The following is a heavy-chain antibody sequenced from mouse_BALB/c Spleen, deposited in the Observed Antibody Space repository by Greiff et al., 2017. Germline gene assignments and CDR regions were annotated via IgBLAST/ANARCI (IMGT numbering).Heavy chain of an antibody. CDR1: GFSLTSYG. V-gene: IGHV2-9*02. J-gene: IGHJ4*01. CDR2: IWAGGST. CDR3: ARVGITTGYAMDY. Sequence: VQRVESGPGLVAPSQSLSITCTVSGFSLTSYGVHWVRQPPGKGLEWLGVIWAGGSTNYNSALMSRLSISKDNSKSQVFLKMNSLQTDDTAMYYCARVGITTGYAMDYWGQGTSVTVSS. D-gene: IGHD2-4*01.